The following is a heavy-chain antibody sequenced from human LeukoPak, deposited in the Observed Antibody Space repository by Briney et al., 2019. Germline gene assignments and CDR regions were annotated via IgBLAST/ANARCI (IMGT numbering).Heavy chain of an antibody. V-gene: IGHV3-21*01. CDR1: GFAFSSYS. J-gene: IGHJ4*02. CDR2: ISSGSSFK. CDR3: ASEYQRPLDY. Sequence: GGSLRLSCAASGFAFSSYSMNWVRQAPGKGLEWVSSISSGSSFKYYADSVKGRFTISRDNAKNSLYLQMSTLRAEDKDVYYCASEYQRPLDYWGQGALVTVSS. D-gene: IGHD2-2*01.